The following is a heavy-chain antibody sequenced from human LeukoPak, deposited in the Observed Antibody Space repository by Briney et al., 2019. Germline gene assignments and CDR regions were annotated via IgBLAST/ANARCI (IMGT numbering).Heavy chain of an antibody. CDR2: IYHSGST. CDR1: GDSISSYY. Sequence: PSETLSLTCTVSGDSISSYYWSWIRQPPGKGQEWIGYIYHSGSTNYNPSLKSRVTISADTSKDQFSLKLASVTAADTAVYYCATGYSSTWYYFDYWGQGTLVTVSP. J-gene: IGHJ4*02. CDR3: ATGYSSTWYYFDY. D-gene: IGHD6-13*01. V-gene: IGHV4-59*01.